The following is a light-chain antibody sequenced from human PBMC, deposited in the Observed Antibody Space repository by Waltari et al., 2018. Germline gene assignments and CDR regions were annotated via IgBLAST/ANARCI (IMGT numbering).Light chain of an antibody. CDR3: ATWDDRMNGHWV. Sequence: QSVLTQSPSASGTPGQRVTISCSGTSSNLGDHVVTWYQQLPGKAPKLLIYRNDQRPSGVPDRFSASKSGTSASLAISGLQSEDEADYYCATWDDRMNGHWVFGGGTKVTVL. J-gene: IGLJ3*02. CDR2: RND. V-gene: IGLV1-44*01. CDR1: SSNLGDHV.